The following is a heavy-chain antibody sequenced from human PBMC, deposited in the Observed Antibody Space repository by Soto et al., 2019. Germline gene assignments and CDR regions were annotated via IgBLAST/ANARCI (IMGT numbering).Heavy chain of an antibody. D-gene: IGHD6-19*01. V-gene: IGHV1-69*13. J-gene: IGHJ6*02. Sequence: ASVKVSCKASSVAFSKFIVTWVRQAPGLGLEWVGGIIPIFGTANYAQKFQGRVTITADESTSTSYMEVNNLRSEDTAVYYCAKVRYSSPMGYYYGMDVWGQGTTVTVSS. CDR1: SVAFSKFI. CDR2: IIPIFGTA. CDR3: AKVRYSSPMGYYYGMDV.